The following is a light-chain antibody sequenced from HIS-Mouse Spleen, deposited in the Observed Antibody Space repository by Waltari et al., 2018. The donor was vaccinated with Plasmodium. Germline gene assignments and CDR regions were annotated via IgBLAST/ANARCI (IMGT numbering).Light chain of an antibody. CDR1: QGFSSN. Sequence: EIVMTQSPATLSVSPGERAPLPCKASQGFSSNLAWYQQKPGQAPRLLIYGASTRATGIPARFSGSGSGTEFTLTISSLQSEDFAVYYCQQYNNWSFTFGPGTKVDIK. CDR2: GAS. CDR3: QQYNNWSFT. J-gene: IGKJ3*01. V-gene: IGKV3-15*01.